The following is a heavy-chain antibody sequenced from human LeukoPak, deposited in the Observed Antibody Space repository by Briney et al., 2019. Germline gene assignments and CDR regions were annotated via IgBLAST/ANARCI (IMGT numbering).Heavy chain of an antibody. V-gene: IGHV3-21*01. CDR1: GFTFSSYS. Sequence: PGGSLRLSCAASGFTFSSYSMNWVRQAPGKGLEWVSSISSSSSYIYYADSVKGRFTISRDNAKNSLYLQMNSLRAEDTAVYYCARDPTFWGSITYYFDYWGQGTLVTVSS. CDR3: ARDPTFWGSITYYFDY. D-gene: IGHD7-27*01. J-gene: IGHJ4*02. CDR2: ISSSSSYI.